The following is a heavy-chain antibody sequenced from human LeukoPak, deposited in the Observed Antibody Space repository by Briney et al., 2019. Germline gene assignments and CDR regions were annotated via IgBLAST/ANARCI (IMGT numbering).Heavy chain of an antibody. CDR1: GYTFTGYA. CDR2: INTGKDNT. J-gene: IGHJ6*02. CDR3: ARFKASSWVMDV. D-gene: IGHD2-2*01. Sequence: ASVKVSCKASGYTFTGYAMHWVRQAPGQRLEWMGWINTGKDNTKYSQKFQGRVTFTRDISASTGYMELSSLRSEDTAVYYCARFKASSWVMDVWGQGTTVTVSS. V-gene: IGHV1-3*04.